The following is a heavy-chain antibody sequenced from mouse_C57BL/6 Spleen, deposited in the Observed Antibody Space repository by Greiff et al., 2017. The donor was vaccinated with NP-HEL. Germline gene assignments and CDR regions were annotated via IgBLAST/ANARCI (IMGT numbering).Heavy chain of an antibody. CDR3: ARSPFYYSDV. D-gene: IGHD2-3*01. V-gene: IGHV1-64*01. CDR1: GYTFTSYW. J-gene: IGHJ1*03. Sequence: VQLQQPGAELVKPGATVKLSCKASGYTFTSYWMHWVKQRPGQGLEWIGMIHPNSGSTNYNEKFKSKATLTVDKSSSTAYMQLSSLTSEDSAVYYCARSPFYYSDVWGTGTTVTVSS. CDR2: IHPNSGST.